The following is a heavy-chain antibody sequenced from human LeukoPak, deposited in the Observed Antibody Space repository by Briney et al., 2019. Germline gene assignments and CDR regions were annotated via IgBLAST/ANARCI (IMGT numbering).Heavy chain of an antibody. Sequence: SETLSLTCAVYGGSFSGYYWSWIRQPPGKGLEWIGEINHSGSTNYNPSLKSRVTISVDTSKNQFSLKLSSVTAADTAVYYCARLLRFFNWFDPWGQGTLVTASS. J-gene: IGHJ5*02. CDR2: INHSGST. CDR3: ARLLRFFNWFDP. V-gene: IGHV4-34*01. D-gene: IGHD3-3*01. CDR1: GGSFSGYY.